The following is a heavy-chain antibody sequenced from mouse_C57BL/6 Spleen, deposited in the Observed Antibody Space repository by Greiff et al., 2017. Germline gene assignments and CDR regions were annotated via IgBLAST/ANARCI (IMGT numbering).Heavy chain of an antibody. CDR3: ARSYYINYLFAY. Sequence: QVQLQQSGAELVKPGASVKLSCKASGYTFTSYWMHWVKQRPGQGLEWIGMIHPNSGSTNYNEKFKSKATLTVDKSSSTAYMQLSSLTSEDSAVYYCARSYYINYLFAYWGQGTLVTVSA. J-gene: IGHJ3*01. CDR1: GYTFTSYW. V-gene: IGHV1-64*01. CDR2: IHPNSGST. D-gene: IGHD2-5*01.